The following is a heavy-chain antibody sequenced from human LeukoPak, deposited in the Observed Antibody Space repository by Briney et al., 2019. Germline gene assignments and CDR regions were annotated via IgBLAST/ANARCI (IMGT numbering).Heavy chain of an antibody. CDR1: GFTFSTYA. CDR3: AKSYCLLLPFDY. CDR2: ISASGDAT. J-gene: IGHJ4*02. Sequence: GGSLRLSCTASGFTFSTYALSWVRQAPGKGLEWVSAISASGDATYYADSVKGRFTISRENSKNTLYLQMNSLRAEDTAVYYCAKSYCLLLPFDYWGQGTLVTVSS. D-gene: IGHD3-10*01. V-gene: IGHV3-23*01.